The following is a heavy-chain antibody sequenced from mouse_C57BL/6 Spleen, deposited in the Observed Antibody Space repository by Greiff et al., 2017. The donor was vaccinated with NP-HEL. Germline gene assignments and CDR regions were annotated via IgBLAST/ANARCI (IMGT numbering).Heavy chain of an antibody. CDR1: GYAFSSSW. V-gene: IGHV1-82*01. J-gene: IGHJ3*01. CDR3: ARSPAQATFAY. Sequence: VMLVESGPELVKPGASVKISCKASGYAFSSSWMNWVKQRPGKGLEWIGRIYPGDGDTNYNGKFKGKATLTADKSSSTAYMQLSSLTSEDSAVYFCARSPAQATFAYWGQGTLVTVSA. CDR2: IYPGDGDT. D-gene: IGHD3-2*02.